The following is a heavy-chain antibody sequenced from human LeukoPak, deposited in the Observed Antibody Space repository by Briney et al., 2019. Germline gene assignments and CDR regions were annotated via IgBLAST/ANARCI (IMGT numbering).Heavy chain of an antibody. CDR3: ARGSVECSTPSCSTIYYYSGMDV. Sequence: SETLSLTCSVSGGSISRGTNYWDWIRQPPGKDLEWIASIHNSGSTYYNPSLKSRVTISVDTSKNQLSLRLTSVTAADSALYYCARGSVECSTPSCSTIYYYSGMDVWGQGTTVTVS. CDR2: IHNSGST. J-gene: IGHJ6*02. CDR1: GGSISRGTNY. V-gene: IGHV4-39*02. D-gene: IGHD2-2*01.